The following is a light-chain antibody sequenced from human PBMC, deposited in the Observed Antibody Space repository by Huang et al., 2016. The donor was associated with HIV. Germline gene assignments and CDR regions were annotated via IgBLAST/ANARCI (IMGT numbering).Light chain of an antibody. V-gene: IGKV3-11*01. CDR1: QRVSVY. CDR3: QQRSDWPPT. CDR2: NAS. Sequence: EIVLAQSPVTLSLSPGERATLACRASQRVSVYLAWYQQKAGQPPRLLIYNASTRATGIPARFSGSGSGTDFTLTISSLEPEDFAVYYCQQRSDWPPTFGRGTKVEIK. J-gene: IGKJ1*01.